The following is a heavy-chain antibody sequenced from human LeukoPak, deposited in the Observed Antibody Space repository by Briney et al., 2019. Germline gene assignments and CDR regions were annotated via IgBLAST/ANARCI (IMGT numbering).Heavy chain of an antibody. CDR3: ARGGPSNSGYTGDAFDF. V-gene: IGHV4-59*01. D-gene: IGHD3-22*01. J-gene: IGHJ3*01. CDR1: GDSITSYY. CDR2: IYYSGNT. Sequence: SETLSLTCTVSGDSITSYYWSWIRQPPGKGLEWIGYIYYSGNTNYNPSLKSRVTISVDTSKNHFSLKLSSVTAADTAVYYCARGGPSNSGYTGDAFDFWGQGTMVTVSS.